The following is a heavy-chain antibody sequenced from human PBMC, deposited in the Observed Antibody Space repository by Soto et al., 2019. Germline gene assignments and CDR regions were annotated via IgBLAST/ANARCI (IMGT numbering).Heavy chain of an antibody. D-gene: IGHD3-22*01. Sequence: GAAVKVSCKASGGTFSSYAISWVRQAPGQGLELMGGIIPIFGTANYAQKFQGRVTITADESTSTAYMELSSLRSEDTAVYYCARDSVSYYYDSRGHTGGYFDYWGQGTLVTVSS. V-gene: IGHV1-69*13. CDR2: IIPIFGTA. J-gene: IGHJ4*02. CDR3: ARDSVSYYYDSRGHTGGYFDY. CDR1: GGTFSSYA.